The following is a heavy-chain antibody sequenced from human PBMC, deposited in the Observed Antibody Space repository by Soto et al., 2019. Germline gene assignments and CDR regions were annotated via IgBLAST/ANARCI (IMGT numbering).Heavy chain of an antibody. CDR3: ARTRTVAYYYGMDV. CDR1: GGSISSSTYY. V-gene: IGHV4-39*01. Sequence: PSETLSLTCTVSGGSISSSTYYWGWIRQPPGRGLEWIGSIYYSRNSGSTYYNPSLKSRVTISVDTSKNQFSLKLSSVTAADTAVYYCARTRTVAYYYGMDVWGQGTTVTV. D-gene: IGHD4-4*01. J-gene: IGHJ6*02. CDR2: IYYSRNSGST.